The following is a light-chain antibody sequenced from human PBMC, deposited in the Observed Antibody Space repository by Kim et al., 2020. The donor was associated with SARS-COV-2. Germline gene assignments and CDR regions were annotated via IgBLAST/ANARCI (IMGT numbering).Light chain of an antibody. CDR1: SRDVGGYNY. CDR2: DVS. Sequence: QSALTQPASVSGSPGQSITISCTGTSRDVGGYNYVSWYQQHPGKAPKLMIYDVSNRPSGVSYRFSGSKSGNTASLTISGLQAEDEAHYYCSSYTSSNTLVFGGGTQLTVL. J-gene: IGLJ2*01. V-gene: IGLV2-14*03. CDR3: SSYTSSNTLV.